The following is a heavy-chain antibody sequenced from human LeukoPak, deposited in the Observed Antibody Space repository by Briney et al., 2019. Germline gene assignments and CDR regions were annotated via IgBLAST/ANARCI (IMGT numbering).Heavy chain of an antibody. D-gene: IGHD3-22*01. CDR3: AGTSNYYDSSGSVLFDY. V-gene: IGHV1-2*02. Sequence: PNSGGTNYAQKFQGRVTMTRDTSISTAYMELSRLRSDDTAVYYCAGTSNYYDSSGSVLFDYWGQGTLVTVSS. CDR2: PNSGGT. J-gene: IGHJ4*02.